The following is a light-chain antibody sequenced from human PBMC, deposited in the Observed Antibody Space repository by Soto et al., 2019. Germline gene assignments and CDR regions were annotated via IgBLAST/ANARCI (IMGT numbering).Light chain of an antibody. Sequence: QSALTQPAFVSGSPGQSITISCTGTSSDVGTYNLVSWYQQHPGKAPKLMIYEVNKRPSGVSNRFSASKSGNTASLTISGLQAEDEANYFCCSYAGTNTFVIFGGGTKLTVL. CDR1: SSDVGTYNL. J-gene: IGLJ2*01. CDR3: CSYAGTNTFVI. CDR2: EVN. V-gene: IGLV2-23*02.